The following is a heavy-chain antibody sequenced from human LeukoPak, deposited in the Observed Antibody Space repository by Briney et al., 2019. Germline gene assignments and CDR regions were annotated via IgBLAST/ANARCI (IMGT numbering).Heavy chain of an antibody. J-gene: IGHJ5*02. CDR1: GGSISSYY. V-gene: IGHV4-59*01. CDR3: ARVFNWFDP. CDR2: ISYTGST. Sequence: SETLSLTCTVSGGSISSYYWSWIRQPPGKGLEWIGYISYTGSTNYSPSLKSRVTISVDTSKNQFSLKLSSVTAADTAVYYCARVFNWFDPWGQGTLVTVSS.